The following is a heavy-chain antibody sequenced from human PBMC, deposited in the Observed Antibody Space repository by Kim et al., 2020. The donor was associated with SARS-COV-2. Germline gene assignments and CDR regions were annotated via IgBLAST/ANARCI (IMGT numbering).Heavy chain of an antibody. J-gene: IGHJ4*02. D-gene: IGHD6-19*01. V-gene: IGHV3-23*03. CDR2: IYSGGSST. Sequence: GGSLRLSCAASGFTFSSYAMSWVRQAPGKGLEWVSVIYSGGSSTYYADSVKGRFTISRDNSKNTLYLQMNSLRAEDTAVYYCHSSGWSREDYWGQGTLVTVSS. CDR1: GFTFSSYA. CDR3: HSSGWSREDY.